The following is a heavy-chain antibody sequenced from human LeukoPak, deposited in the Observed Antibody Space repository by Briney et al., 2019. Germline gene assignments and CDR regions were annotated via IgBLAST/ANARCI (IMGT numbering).Heavy chain of an antibody. CDR3: ANAPGYYGHRPPLDY. Sequence: GGSLRLSCAASGFTFSSYAMSWVRQAPGKGLEWVSAISGSGGSTYYADSVKGRFTISRDNSKNTLYLQMNSLRAEDPAVYYCANAPGYYGHRPPLDYSGQGTLAPVSS. J-gene: IGHJ4*02. V-gene: IGHV3-23*01. CDR1: GFTFSSYA. D-gene: IGHD1-26*01. CDR2: ISGSGGST.